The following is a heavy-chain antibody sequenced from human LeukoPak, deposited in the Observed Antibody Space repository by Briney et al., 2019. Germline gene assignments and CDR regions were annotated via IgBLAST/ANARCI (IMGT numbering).Heavy chain of an antibody. D-gene: IGHD6-19*01. CDR1: GGSISSSSYY. CDR3: ARCARYSSGWYRYSYYFDY. CDR2: IYSGGST. J-gene: IGHJ4*02. Sequence: ETLSLTCTVSGGSISSSSYYWGWIRQPPGKGLEWVSVIYSGGSTYYADSVKGRFTISRDNSKNTLYLQMNSLRAEDTAVYYCARCARYSSGWYRYSYYFDYWGQGTLVTVSS. V-gene: IGHV3-53*01.